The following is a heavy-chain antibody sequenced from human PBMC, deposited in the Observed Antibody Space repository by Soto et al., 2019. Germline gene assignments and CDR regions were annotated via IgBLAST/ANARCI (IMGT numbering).Heavy chain of an antibody. CDR3: AKYSHSIAVTTYFDY. CDR1: GFTFSSYA. D-gene: IGHD6-19*01. V-gene: IGHV3-23*01. Sequence: GGSLRLSCAASGFTFSSYAMSWVLQAPEKGLEWVSAISGSGGSTYYADSVKGRFTISRDNSKNTLYLQMNSLRAEDTAVYYCAKYSHSIAVTTYFDYWGQGTLVTVSS. CDR2: ISGSGGST. J-gene: IGHJ4*02.